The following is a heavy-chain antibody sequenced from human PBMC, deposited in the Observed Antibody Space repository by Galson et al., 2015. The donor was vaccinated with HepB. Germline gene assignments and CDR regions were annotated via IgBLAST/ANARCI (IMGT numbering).Heavy chain of an antibody. Sequence: SLRLSCAASGFTFSSYAMSWVRQAPGKGLEWVSAISGSGGSTYYADSVKGRFTISRDNSKNTLYLQMNSLRAEDTAVYYCAREQGNAEQWLSVKLGSYYGLDVWGQGTTVTVSS. CDR1: GFTFSSYA. CDR2: ISGSGGST. CDR3: AREQGNAEQWLSVKLGSYYGLDV. D-gene: IGHD6-19*01. J-gene: IGHJ6*02. V-gene: IGHV3-23*01.